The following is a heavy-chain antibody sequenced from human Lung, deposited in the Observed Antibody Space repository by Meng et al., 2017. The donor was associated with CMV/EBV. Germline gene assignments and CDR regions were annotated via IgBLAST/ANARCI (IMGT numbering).Heavy chain of an antibody. J-gene: IGHJ5*02. V-gene: IGHV4-38-2*02. D-gene: IGHD3-3*01. CDR3: ARVSSSFLEWLVWYNWFDP. CDR2: IYHSGST. CDR1: GYSISSGYY. Sequence: SETLSLXCTVSGYSISSGYYWGWIRQPPGKGLEWIGSIYHSGSTYYNPSLKSRVTISVDTSKNQFSLKPSSVTAADTAVYYCARVSSSFLEWLVWYNWFDPWGQGTXVTGAS.